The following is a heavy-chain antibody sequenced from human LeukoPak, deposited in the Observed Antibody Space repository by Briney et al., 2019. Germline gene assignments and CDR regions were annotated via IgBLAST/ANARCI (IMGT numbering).Heavy chain of an antibody. D-gene: IGHD4-17*01. V-gene: IGHV1-2*06. CDR1: GYTFTGYY. J-gene: IGHJ4*02. CDR3: AREGDYGDYPIDY. Sequence: ASVKVSCKASGYTFTGYYMHWVRQAPGQGLEWMGRINPNSGGTNYAQKFQGRVTMTRDTSISTAYMELSRLRSDATAVYYCAREGDYGDYPIDYWGQGTLVTVSS. CDR2: INPNSGGT.